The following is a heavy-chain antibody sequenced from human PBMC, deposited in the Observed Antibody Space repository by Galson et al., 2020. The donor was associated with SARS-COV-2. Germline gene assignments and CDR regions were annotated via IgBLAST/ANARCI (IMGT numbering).Heavy chain of an antibody. D-gene: IGHD5-12*01. CDR1: GFTFSTYV. CDR2: ITGSGRAT. CDR3: AKAGYNYPCDY. J-gene: IGHJ4*02. V-gene: IGHV3-23*01. Sequence: GGSLRLSCTASGFTFSTYVMTWVRQAPGKGLEWVSAITGSGRATYYADSVKGRFTISRDNSDNTLYLQMNSLRAEDTAVYYCAKAGYNYPCDYWGQGSLVTVSS.